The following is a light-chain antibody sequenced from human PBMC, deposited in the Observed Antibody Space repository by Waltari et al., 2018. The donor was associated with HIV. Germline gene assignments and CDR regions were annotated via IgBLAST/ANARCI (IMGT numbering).Light chain of an antibody. CDR2: SYG. CDR3: ATWDDSLNAWV. CDR1: TPTIGSMT. V-gene: IGLV1-44*01. Sequence: QSVLNQSPSASGTPGPRVIISCSGSTPTIGSMTLTWYHQFPGTAPKLLIYSYGQRPSGVPERFSGSKSATSASLAISGLRSEDEADYYCATWDDSLNAWVFGGGTKLTVL. J-gene: IGLJ3*02.